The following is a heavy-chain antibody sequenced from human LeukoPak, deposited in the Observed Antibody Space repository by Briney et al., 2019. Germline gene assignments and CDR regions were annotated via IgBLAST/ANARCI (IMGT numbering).Heavy chain of an antibody. J-gene: IGHJ4*02. V-gene: IGHV5-51*01. CDR1: GYSFTSHW. D-gene: IGHD3-10*01. CDR3: ARLRWPRGGRSSFDY. Sequence: GESLKISCKGSGYSFTSHWIGWVRQMHGKGLEWMRIVNPDDSDTIYSPSFQGQVTISADESITTAYLQWSSLKASDTAMYYCARLRWPRGGRSSFDYWGQGALVTVSS. CDR2: VNPDDSDT.